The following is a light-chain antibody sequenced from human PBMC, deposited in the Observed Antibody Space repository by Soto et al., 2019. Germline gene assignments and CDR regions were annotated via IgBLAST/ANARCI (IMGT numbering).Light chain of an antibody. CDR2: AAS. V-gene: IGKV1-9*01. Sequence: DIQMTQSPSTLSASVGDRVTITCRASQGISSYLAWYQQKTGKAPKLLIYAASTLQSGVPSRFSGSGSGTDFNLTISSLQTEDFATYYCQQLNSYPITFGQGTRLEIK. CDR1: QGISSY. CDR3: QQLNSYPIT. J-gene: IGKJ5*01.